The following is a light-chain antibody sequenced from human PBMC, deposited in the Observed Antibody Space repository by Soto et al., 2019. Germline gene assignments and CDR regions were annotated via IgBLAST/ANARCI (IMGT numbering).Light chain of an antibody. J-gene: IGKJ1*01. CDR1: QGIRNN. CDR3: LQHDSYPRT. CDR2: GAS. V-gene: IGKV1-17*01. Sequence: DIQMTQSPSSLFASVGDRVTITCRASQGIRNNLGWYQQRPGEAPKRLIYGASSLQRGVPSRFSGSGSGTEFTLTISSLRPEDSATYYCLQHDSYPRTLGQGTKLEIK.